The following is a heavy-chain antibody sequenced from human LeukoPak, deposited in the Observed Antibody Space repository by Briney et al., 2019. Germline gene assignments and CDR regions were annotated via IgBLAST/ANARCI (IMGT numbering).Heavy chain of an antibody. CDR2: IHYTGST. CDR3: ARGGYYGSGNDFRFDP. D-gene: IGHD3-10*01. J-gene: IGHJ5*02. CDR1: GGSISSYY. V-gene: IGHV4-59*01. Sequence: SETLSLTCTVSGGSISSYYWSWIRQSPGKGLECIGYIHYTGSTNYNPSLKSRVTISVETSKNQFSLKLKSVTAADTAVYYCARGGYYGSGNDFRFDPWGQGTLVTVSP.